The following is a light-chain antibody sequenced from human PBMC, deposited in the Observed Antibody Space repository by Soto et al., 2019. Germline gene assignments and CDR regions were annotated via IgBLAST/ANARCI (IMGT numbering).Light chain of an antibody. V-gene: IGKV1-5*03. J-gene: IGKJ1*01. CDR1: QSISSW. CDR3: QQYDAYSWT. CDR2: KTS. Sequence: DIQMTQSPSTLSASVGDRVTITCRASQSISSWLAWYQQKPGKAPNLLIYKTSTLESGVPSRFSGGGSGTEFTLTISSLQSEDFATYYCQQYDAYSWTFGQGTKVEI.